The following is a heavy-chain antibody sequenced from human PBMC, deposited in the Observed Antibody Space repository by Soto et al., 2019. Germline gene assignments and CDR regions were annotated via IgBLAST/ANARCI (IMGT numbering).Heavy chain of an antibody. CDR3: TRDPGEYYFDR. V-gene: IGHV3-66*01. CDR1: GFSVTVSTNY. CDR2: IYSGGST. Sequence: EVQLVESGGGLVQPGGSLRLSCAASGFSVTVSTNYMSWVRQAPGKGLEWVSVIYSGGSTHYADSVKGRFTISRDNSRNTLYLQMNSLRAEDTAVYYCTRDPGEYYFDRWGLGTLVTVSS. J-gene: IGHJ4*02.